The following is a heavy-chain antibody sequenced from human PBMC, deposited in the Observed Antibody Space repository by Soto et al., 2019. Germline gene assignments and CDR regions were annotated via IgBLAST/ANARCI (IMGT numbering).Heavy chain of an antibody. CDR1: GFTFSSYA. V-gene: IGHV3-23*04. Sequence: VQLVESGGDLVQPGGSLRLSCAASGFTFSSYAMSWVRQAPGNGLEWVSAIGGTDGNTYYADSVKGRFTISRDNSKNTLYLEVSRLRADDTAVYYCAKGMFSSSPAAAGSFDYWGQGTLVTVSS. CDR2: IGGTDGNT. CDR3: AKGMFSSSPAAAGSFDY. J-gene: IGHJ4*02. D-gene: IGHD2-2*01.